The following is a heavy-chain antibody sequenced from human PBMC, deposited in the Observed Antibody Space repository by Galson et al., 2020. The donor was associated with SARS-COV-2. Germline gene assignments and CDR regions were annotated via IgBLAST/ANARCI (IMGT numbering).Heavy chain of an antibody. CDR3: ARAITDFDY. D-gene: IGHD5-12*01. CDR2: INPSGGST. J-gene: IGHJ4*02. CDR1: GYTFKTYY. V-gene: IGHV1-46*02. Sequence: VSVRVSCQASGYTFKTYYIHWVRQAPGQGHEWMGIINPSGGSTSYAQKFQGRVTLTRDTSTSTVYMDLSSLRSEDTAVYYCARAITDFDYWGQGTLVTVSS.